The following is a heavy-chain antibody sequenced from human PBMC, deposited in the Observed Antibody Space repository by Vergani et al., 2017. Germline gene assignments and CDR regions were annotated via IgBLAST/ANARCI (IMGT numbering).Heavy chain of an antibody. CDR1: GESFSSFY. J-gene: IGHJ3*02. V-gene: IGHV4-34*02. D-gene: IGHD6-19*01. Sequence: QVQLQQWGAGVVKPSGTLSLTCAVFGESFSSFYWSWIRQPPGKGLEWIGEINNDGHTNYNPSLESRVTVSRDTAKNQFSLNLMSVTAADTAVYYCARETRNRGEAVAGTRDAFDIWGQGTMVTVSS. CDR2: INNDGHT. CDR3: ARETRNRGEAVAGTRDAFDI.